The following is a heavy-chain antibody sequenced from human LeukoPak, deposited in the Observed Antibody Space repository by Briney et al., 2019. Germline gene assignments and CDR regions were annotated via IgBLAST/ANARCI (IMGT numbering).Heavy chain of an antibody. D-gene: IGHD6-6*01. CDR1: GGSISSSSYY. CDR3: ARASGSSSSPSAAYYYMDV. CDR2: IYYSGST. J-gene: IGHJ6*03. V-gene: IGHV4-39*07. Sequence: PSETLSLTCTVSGGSISSSSYYWGWIRQPPGKGLEWIGSIYYSGSTYYNPSLKSRVTISVDTSKNQFSLKLSSVTAADTAVYYCARASGSSSSPSAAYYYMDVWGKGTTVTVSS.